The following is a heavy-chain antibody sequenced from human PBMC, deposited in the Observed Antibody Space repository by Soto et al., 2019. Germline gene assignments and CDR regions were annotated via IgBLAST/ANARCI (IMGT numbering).Heavy chain of an antibody. J-gene: IGHJ4*02. Sequence: EVQLLESGGGLVQPGGSLRLSCAASGFTFSSYAMSWVRQAPGKGLEWVSAISGSGGSTYYADSVKGRFTISRDNSKNTLYLQRNSLRAEETAVYYCARVYGSYDYFDYWGQGTLVTVSS. CDR2: ISGSGGST. V-gene: IGHV3-23*01. CDR1: GFTFSSYA. D-gene: IGHD3-16*01. CDR3: ARVYGSYDYFDY.